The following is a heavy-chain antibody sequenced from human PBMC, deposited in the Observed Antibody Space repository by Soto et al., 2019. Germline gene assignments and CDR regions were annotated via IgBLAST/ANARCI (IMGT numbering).Heavy chain of an antibody. CDR2: VYSSGTT. Sequence: QLQLQESGPGLVKPSETLSLTCTVSGGSIYSYWWSWIRQPAGKGLEWIGRVYSSGTTDYNPSLNSRATMSVETSKNQFSLKLSSVTAADTAVYYCARDIASYAYGEGYWGQGIQVTVSS. D-gene: IGHD2-21*01. J-gene: IGHJ4*02. CDR3: ARDIASYAYGEGY. V-gene: IGHV4-4*07. CDR1: GGSIYSYW.